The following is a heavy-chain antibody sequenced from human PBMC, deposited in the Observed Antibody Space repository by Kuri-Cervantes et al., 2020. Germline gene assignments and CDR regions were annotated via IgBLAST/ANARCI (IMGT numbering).Heavy chain of an antibody. CDR1: GFTFDDYA. CDR3: ARDWGWFRDAFDI. Sequence: GGSLRLSCAASGFTFDDYAMHWVRQAPGKGLEWVSGISWNSGSIGYADSVKGRFTISRDNAKNSLYLQMNSLRAEDTAVYYCARDWGWFRDAFDIWGQGTMVTVSS. CDR2: ISWNSGSI. J-gene: IGHJ3*02. V-gene: IGHV3-9*01. D-gene: IGHD6-19*01.